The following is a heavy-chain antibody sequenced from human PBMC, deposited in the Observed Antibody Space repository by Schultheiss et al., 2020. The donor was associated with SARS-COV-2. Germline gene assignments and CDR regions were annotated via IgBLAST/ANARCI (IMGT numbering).Heavy chain of an antibody. CDR3: STGRTFDI. J-gene: IGHJ3*02. V-gene: IGHV3-15*01. CDR1: GFTFSIHS. Sequence: GGSLRLSCAASGFTFSIHSMNLVRQAPGKGLEWVGRIKSRPDGGTTDYAAPVKGRLTISRDDSKNTVYMQMNSLKTEDTAVYYCSTGRTFDIWGQGTMVTVSS. CDR2: IKSRPDGGTT.